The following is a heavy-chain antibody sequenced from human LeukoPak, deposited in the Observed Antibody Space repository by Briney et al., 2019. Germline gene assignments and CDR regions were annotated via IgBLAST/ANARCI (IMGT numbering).Heavy chain of an antibody. J-gene: IGHJ4*02. CDR2: IGIDSGNT. CDR3: ARDYKYAFDN. V-gene: IGHV3-48*01. Sequence: GSLRLSCAASGFTFSDYSMNWVRQAPGKGLEWISYIGIDSGNTNYADSVKGRFSISGDKAKNSLYLQMNSLRVEDTAVYYCARDYKYAFDNWGQGTLVTVSS. D-gene: IGHD5-24*01. CDR1: GFTFSDYS.